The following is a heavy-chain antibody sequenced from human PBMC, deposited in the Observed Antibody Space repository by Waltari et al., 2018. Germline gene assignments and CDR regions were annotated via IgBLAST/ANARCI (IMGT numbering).Heavy chain of an antibody. CDR1: GGTFSSYA. J-gene: IGHJ4*02. V-gene: IGHV1-69*01. CDR2: IITIFGTA. Sequence: QVQLVQSGAEVKKPGSSVKVSCKASGGTFSSYAISWVRQAPGQGLEWMGGIITIFGTANYAQKVQGRVTITADESTSTAYMELSSLRSEDTAVYYWARTEVGGYSYGYTVDYWGQGTLVTVSS. D-gene: IGHD5-18*01. CDR3: ARTEVGGYSYGYTVDY.